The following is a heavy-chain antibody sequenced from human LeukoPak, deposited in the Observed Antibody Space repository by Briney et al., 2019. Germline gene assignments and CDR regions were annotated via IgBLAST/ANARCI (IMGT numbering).Heavy chain of an antibody. CDR3: AELGITMIGGV. D-gene: IGHD3-10*02. CDR2: ISSSGSTI. Sequence: GRSLRLSCAASGFTFSSYGMHWVRQAPGKGLEWVSYISSSGSTIYYADSVKGRFTVSRDNAKNSLCLQMNSLRAEDTAVYYCAELGITMIGGVWGKGTTVTISS. J-gene: IGHJ6*04. CDR1: GFTFSSYG. V-gene: IGHV3-48*04.